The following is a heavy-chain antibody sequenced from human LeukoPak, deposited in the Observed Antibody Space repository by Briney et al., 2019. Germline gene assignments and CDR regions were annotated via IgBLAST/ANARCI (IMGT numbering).Heavy chain of an antibody. D-gene: IGHD5-18*01. CDR3: ATGHSYGYDY. V-gene: IGHV3-74*01. Sequence: PGGPLRLSCAASGLTFSDFWMHWVRQPPGKGLVWVALVKGDGRTTIYADSVKGRFTISRDNAKNTLYLQMNSLRADDSGVYYCATGHSYGYDYWGQGVLVTVSS. CDR2: VKGDGRTT. J-gene: IGHJ4*02. CDR1: GLTFSDFW.